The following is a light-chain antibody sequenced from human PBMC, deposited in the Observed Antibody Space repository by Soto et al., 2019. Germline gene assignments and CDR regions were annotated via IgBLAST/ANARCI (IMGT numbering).Light chain of an antibody. CDR2: EVS. J-gene: IGLJ2*01. V-gene: IGLV2-14*01. Sequence: QSALTQPASVSGSPGQSITISCTGTSSDVGGYNYVSWYQQYPDKAPKLMIYEVSNRPSGVSHRFSGSKSGNTASLTISGVQPEDEADYHCSSYTTIKTVVFGGGTKVTVL. CDR1: SSDVGGYNY. CDR3: SSYTTIKTVV.